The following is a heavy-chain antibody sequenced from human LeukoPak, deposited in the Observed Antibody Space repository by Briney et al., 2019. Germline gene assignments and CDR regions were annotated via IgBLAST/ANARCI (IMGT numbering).Heavy chain of an antibody. J-gene: IGHJ4*02. D-gene: IGHD1-26*01. Sequence: KPSETLSLTCTVSGGSISSSSYYWGWIRQPPGKGLEWIGSIYYSGSTYYNPSLKSRVTISVDTSKNQFSLKLSSVTAADTAVYYCARQDAGATDYWGQGTLVTVSS. CDR3: ARQDAGATDY. V-gene: IGHV4-39*01. CDR1: GGSISSSSYY. CDR2: IYYSGST.